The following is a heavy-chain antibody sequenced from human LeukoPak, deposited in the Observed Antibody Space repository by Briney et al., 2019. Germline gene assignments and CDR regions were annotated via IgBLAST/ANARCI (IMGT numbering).Heavy chain of an antibody. J-gene: IGHJ4*02. CDR3: ARGSSRFDC. D-gene: IGHD6-13*01. V-gene: IGHV4-59*01. CDR1: GGSISSYY. CDR2: TSYSDST. Sequence: PSETLSLTCTVSGGSISSYYWSWIRQPPGKGLEWIGYTSYSDSTRYSPSLKSRVTMSIDTSMNQFSLKVTSVTAADTAVYYCARGSSRFDCWGQGTLVTVSS.